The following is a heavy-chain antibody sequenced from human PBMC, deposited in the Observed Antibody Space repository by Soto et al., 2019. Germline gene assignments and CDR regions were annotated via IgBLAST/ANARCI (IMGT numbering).Heavy chain of an antibody. Sequence: EVQLVESGGGLVQPGGSLRLSCAASGFTFSSYDMQWVRQATGKGLEWVSAIGTAGDTYYAGSVKGRFTISRENAKNSLYLQMNSLRAGDTAVYYCARSPPGGYHYYYGLDVWGQGTTVTVSS. CDR2: IGTAGDT. CDR3: ARSPPGGYHYYYGLDV. D-gene: IGHD3-22*01. CDR1: GFTFSSYD. J-gene: IGHJ6*02. V-gene: IGHV3-13*04.